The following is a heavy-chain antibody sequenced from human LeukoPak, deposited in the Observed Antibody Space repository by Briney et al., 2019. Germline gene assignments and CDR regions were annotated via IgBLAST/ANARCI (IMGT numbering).Heavy chain of an antibody. CDR2: IKQDGSEK. CDR1: GFTFSDYY. J-gene: IGHJ6*02. V-gene: IGHV3-7*01. Sequence: PGGSLRLSCAASGFTFSDYYMSWIRQAPGKGLEWVANIKQDGSEKYYVDSVKGRFTISRDNAKNSLYLQMNSLRAEDTAVYYCAREMATISDGMDVWGQGTTVTVSS. CDR3: AREMATISDGMDV. D-gene: IGHD5-24*01.